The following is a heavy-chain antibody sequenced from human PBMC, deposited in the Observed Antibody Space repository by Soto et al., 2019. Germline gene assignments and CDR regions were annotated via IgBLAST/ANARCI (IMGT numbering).Heavy chain of an antibody. CDR3: ATTLRWEPLDY. J-gene: IGHJ4*02. V-gene: IGHV1-58*01. D-gene: IGHD1-26*01. CDR2: IVVGSGNT. CDR1: GLTFPRSA. Sequence: SVKVHCKAYGLTFPRSAAQWFRQARGQRLEWIGWIVVGSGNTNYAQKFQERVTITRDMSTSTAYMELSSLRSEDTAVYYCATTLRWEPLDYWGKGTLVTVSP.